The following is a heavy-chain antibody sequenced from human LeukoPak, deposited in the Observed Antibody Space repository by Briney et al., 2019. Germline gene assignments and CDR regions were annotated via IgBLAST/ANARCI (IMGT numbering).Heavy chain of an antibody. J-gene: IGHJ6*03. CDR1: GGSISSYY. CDR2: IYTSGST. Sequence: SETLSLTCTVSGGSISSYYWSWIRQPAGKGLEWIGRIYTSGSTNYNPSLKSRVTMSVDTSKNQFSLKLSSVTAADTAVYYCARDNRSYDFWSGYYTYYYYMDVWGKGTTVTVSS. CDR3: ARDNRSYDFWSGYYTYYYYMDV. D-gene: IGHD3-3*01. V-gene: IGHV4-4*07.